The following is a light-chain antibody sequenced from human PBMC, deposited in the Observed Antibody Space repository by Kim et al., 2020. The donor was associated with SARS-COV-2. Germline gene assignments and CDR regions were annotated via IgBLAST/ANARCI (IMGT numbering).Light chain of an antibody. CDR1: QSISSH. Sequence: IQMTQSPSSLSASVGDRVTITCRTSQSISSHLNWYHQKPGRAPKLLISAASTLRGGVPSRFSGSGSETDFTLTISSLQPEDFATYISQQSYITPFTFVPGTTVDIK. CDR3: QQSYITPFT. V-gene: IGKV1-39*01. J-gene: IGKJ3*01. CDR2: AAS.